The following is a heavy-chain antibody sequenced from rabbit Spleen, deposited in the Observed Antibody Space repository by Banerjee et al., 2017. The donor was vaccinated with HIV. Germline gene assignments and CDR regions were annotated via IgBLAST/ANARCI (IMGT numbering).Heavy chain of an antibody. V-gene: IGHV1S45*01. CDR2: IDVVKSGTT. CDR1: GLDFSSSFW. J-gene: IGHJ3*01. Sequence: QEQLEESGGDLVKPGASLTLTCKASGLDFSSSFWMCWVRQAPGKGLEWIACIDVVKSGTTYYASWAKGRFTISKTSSTTVTLQMTSLTAADMATYFCARDSAGREDFSLWGQGTLVTVS. D-gene: IGHD4-2*01. CDR3: ARDSAGREDFSL.